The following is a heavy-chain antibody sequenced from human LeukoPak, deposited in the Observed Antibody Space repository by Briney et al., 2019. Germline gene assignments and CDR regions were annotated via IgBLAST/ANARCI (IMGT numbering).Heavy chain of an antibody. J-gene: IGHJ4*02. V-gene: IGHV3-23*01. D-gene: IGHD3-16*02. CDR2: ISGSGGST. Sequence: GGSLRLSCAASGFTFSSYAMSWVRQAPGEGLEWVSAISGSGGSTYYADSVKGRFTISRDNSKNTLYLQMNSLRAEDTAVYYCAKPGGITFGGVIVTFDYWGQGALVTVSS. CDR1: GFTFSSYA. CDR3: AKPGGITFGGVIVTFDY.